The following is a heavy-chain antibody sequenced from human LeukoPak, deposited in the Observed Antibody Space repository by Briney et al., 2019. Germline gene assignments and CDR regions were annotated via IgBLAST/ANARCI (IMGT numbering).Heavy chain of an antibody. V-gene: IGHV4-59*08. CDR3: ARQPHYGYNSRLEY. CDR1: GGSISGSY. J-gene: IGHJ4*02. CDR2: IYDSGSN. D-gene: IGHD5-24*01. Sequence: SETLSLTCTVSGGSISGSYWSWIRQPPGQELESIGYIYDSGSNNKNPSLRSRVTLPVDTSKNQFSLKLTSVTAADTAVYFCARQPHYGYNSRLEYWGQGILVTVSS.